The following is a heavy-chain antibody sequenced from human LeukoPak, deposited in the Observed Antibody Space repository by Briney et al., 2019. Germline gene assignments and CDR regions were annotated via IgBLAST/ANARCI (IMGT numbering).Heavy chain of an antibody. CDR1: GGSITNTNY. V-gene: IGHV4-4*02. J-gene: IGHJ4*02. Sequence: SGTLSLTCGVSGGSITNTNYWTWVRQPPGKGLEWIGEVNLQGSTNYNPSLMGRVAVSVDTSENHISLQLTSVTAADTAVYYCAREGGPYRPLDYSGQGTLVTVSS. CDR2: VNLQGST. CDR3: AREGGPYRPLDY.